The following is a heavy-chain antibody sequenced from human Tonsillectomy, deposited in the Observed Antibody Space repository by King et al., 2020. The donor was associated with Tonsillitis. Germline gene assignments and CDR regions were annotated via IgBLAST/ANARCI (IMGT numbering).Heavy chain of an antibody. CDR2: IIPIFDIA. D-gene: IGHD4-17*01. J-gene: IGHJ4*02. V-gene: IGHV1-69*09. CDR3: ARDAGIYDYGDYYCDY. CDR1: GGTFSSYA. Sequence: QLVQSGAEVKKPGSSVKVSCKASGGTFSSYAINWVRQAPGQGLEWMGRIIPIFDIANYAQKFQGRVAITADKSTSTAYMELSSLRSEDTAVYFCARDAGIYDYGDYYCDYWGQGTLVSVGS.